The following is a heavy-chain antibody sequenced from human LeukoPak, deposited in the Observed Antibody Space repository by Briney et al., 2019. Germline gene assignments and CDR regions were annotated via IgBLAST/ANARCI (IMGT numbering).Heavy chain of an antibody. CDR1: GGSFSGYY. D-gene: IGHD3-3*01. J-gene: IGHJ4*02. Sequence: SETLSLTCAVYGGSFSGYYWSWIRQPPGKGLEWIGEINHSGSTSYNPSLKSRVTISVDTSKNQFSLKLSSVTAADTAVYYCAKNINYDFWSALDYWGQGTLVTVSS. CDR3: AKNINYDFWSALDY. CDR2: INHSGST. V-gene: IGHV4-34*01.